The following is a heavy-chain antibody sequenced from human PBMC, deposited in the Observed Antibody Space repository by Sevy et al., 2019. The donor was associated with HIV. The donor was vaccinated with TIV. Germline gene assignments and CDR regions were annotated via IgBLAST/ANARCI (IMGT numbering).Heavy chain of an antibody. Sequence: GGSLRLSCAASGFTFSSYGMHWVRQAPGKGLEWVTVKSYDGSKKYYADSVKGRFTISRDNSKNTIYLQMNSLRPEDTAVYYCAKDGRRGNLNPGLHWGQGTLVTVSS. D-gene: IGHD1-26*01. CDR1: GFTFSSYG. CDR3: AKDGRRGNLNPGLH. CDR2: KSYDGSKK. J-gene: IGHJ4*02. V-gene: IGHV3-30*18.